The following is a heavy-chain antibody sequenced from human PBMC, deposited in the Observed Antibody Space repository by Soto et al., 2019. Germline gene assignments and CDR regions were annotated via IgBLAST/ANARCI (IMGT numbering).Heavy chain of an antibody. Sequence: QVQVVQSGAEVKKPGSSVKVSCKTSGGTFSTSAISWVRQAPGQGLEWRGGIMPIFRTADYAQRFQGRVTITADESASTAYLELRNLTSEDTAIYYCARDKARAPFGGNYYYIMDVWGQGTTVTVTS. J-gene: IGHJ6*02. CDR3: ARDKARAPFGGNYYYIMDV. D-gene: IGHD3-10*01. V-gene: IGHV1-69*12. CDR2: IMPIFRTA. CDR1: GGTFSTSA.